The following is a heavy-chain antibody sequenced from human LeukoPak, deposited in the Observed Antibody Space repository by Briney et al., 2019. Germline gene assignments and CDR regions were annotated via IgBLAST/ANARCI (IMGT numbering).Heavy chain of an antibody. Sequence: GGSLGLSCAASGLTFSGFAMSWVRRTPGKGLEWVSGISGSGDNTLYADSVKGRFTISRDNSKNTLYLQMNSLRAEDTAVYYCARALPHFDYWGQGTLVTVSS. CDR2: ISGSGDNT. CDR1: GLTFSGFA. CDR3: ARALPHFDY. V-gene: IGHV3-23*01. J-gene: IGHJ4*02.